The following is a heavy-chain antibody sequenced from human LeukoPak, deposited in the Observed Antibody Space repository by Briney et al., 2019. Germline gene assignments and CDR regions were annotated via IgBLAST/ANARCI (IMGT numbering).Heavy chain of an antibody. Sequence: SETLSLTCTVSGGSVSSGSHYWSWIRQPPGKGLEWIGYIYYSGSTNYDPSLESRVAISVDTPKNQFSLNLSSVTAADTAVYYCAWMVSGYYELDCWGQGTLVTVSS. CDR2: IYYSGST. D-gene: IGHD3-22*01. CDR1: GGSVSSGSHY. CDR3: AWMVSGYYELDC. V-gene: IGHV4-61*01. J-gene: IGHJ4*02.